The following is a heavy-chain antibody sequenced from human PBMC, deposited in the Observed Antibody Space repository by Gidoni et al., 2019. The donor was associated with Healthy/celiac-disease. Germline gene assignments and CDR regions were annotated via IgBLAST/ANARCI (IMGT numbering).Heavy chain of an antibody. V-gene: IGHV4-39*01. CDR3: ATTNGNSGLGDFDY. J-gene: IGHJ4*02. Sequence: QLELQESGPGLVKPSETLSLTCTVSGGSISSSSYYWGWIRQPPGKGLEWIGSIYYSGSTYYNPSLKSRVTISVDTSKNQFSPKLSSVTAADTAVYYCATTNGNSGLGDFDYWGQGTLVTVSS. CDR2: IYYSGST. CDR1: GGSISSSSYY. D-gene: IGHD1-7*01.